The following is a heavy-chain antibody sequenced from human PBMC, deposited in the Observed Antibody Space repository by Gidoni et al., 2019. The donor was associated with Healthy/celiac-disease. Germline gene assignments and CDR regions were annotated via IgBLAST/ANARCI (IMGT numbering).Heavy chain of an antibody. CDR2: IYYSGST. Sequence: QVQLQESGPGLVKPSATLSLTCTVSGGSISRYYWSWIRQPPGKGLEWIGYIYYSGSTNYNPSLKSRVTISVDTSKNQFSLKLSSVTAADTAVYYCASFRHTIFGEHYGMDVWGQGTTVTVSS. D-gene: IGHD3-3*01. V-gene: IGHV4-59*01. CDR1: GGSISRYY. J-gene: IGHJ6*02. CDR3: ASFRHTIFGEHYGMDV.